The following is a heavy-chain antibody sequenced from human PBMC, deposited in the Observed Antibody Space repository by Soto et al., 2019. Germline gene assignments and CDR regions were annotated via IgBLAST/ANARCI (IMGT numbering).Heavy chain of an antibody. Sequence: QVQLVESGGGVVQPGRSLRLSCAASGFLFWNYGMHWVRQAPGKGLDWVAHISHDGAKAYYGNSVKGRFTISRDNSKRSLYLQVNRLTAADTAIYFCGRGYSGPQVHSKPGVDVWGQGTTVTVSS. D-gene: IGHD3-10*01. J-gene: IGHJ6*02. CDR2: ISHDGAKA. CDR1: GFLFWNYG. CDR3: GRGYSGPQVHSKPGVDV. V-gene: IGHV3-33*05.